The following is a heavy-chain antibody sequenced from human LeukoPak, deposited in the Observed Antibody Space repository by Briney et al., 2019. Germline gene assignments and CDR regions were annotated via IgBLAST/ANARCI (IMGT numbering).Heavy chain of an antibody. Sequence: GRSLRLSCAASGFTFSSYGMNWVRQAPGKGLEWVAVISYDGSNKYYADSVEGRFTISRDNSKNTLYLQMNSLRDEDTAVYYCGRDDLGFDYWAQEPLFTVPS. V-gene: IGHV3-30*03. CDR3: GRDDLGFDY. CDR2: ISYDGSNK. J-gene: IGHJ4*02. CDR1: GFTFSSYG. D-gene: IGHD2-2*03.